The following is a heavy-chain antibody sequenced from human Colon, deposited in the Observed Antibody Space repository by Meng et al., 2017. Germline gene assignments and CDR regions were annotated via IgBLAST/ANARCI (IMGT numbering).Heavy chain of an antibody. CDR2: ISYDGSNK. CDR3: ARAPLEKHQKGYFDY. Sequence: GESLKISCAASGFTFSSYAMHWVRQAPGKGLEWVAVISYDGSNKYNADSVKGRFTISRDNSKNTLYLQINSLRAEYTAVYYCARAPLEKHQKGYFDYWGQGTLVTVSS. CDR1: GFTFSSYA. D-gene: IGHD1/OR15-1a*01. V-gene: IGHV3-30*01. J-gene: IGHJ4*02.